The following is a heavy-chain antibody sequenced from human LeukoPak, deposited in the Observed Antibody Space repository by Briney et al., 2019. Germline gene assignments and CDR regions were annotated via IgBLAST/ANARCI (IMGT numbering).Heavy chain of an antibody. D-gene: IGHD2-15*01. CDR2: INPNSGGT. CDR1: GYTFTGYY. Sequence: ASVKVSCKASGYTFTGYYMHWVRQAPGQGLEWMGWINPNSGGTNYAQKFQGRVTMTRDTSTSTAYMELSRLRSDDTAVYYCARVSHCSGGSCYFDPADCWGQGTLVTVSS. J-gene: IGHJ4*02. CDR3: ARVSHCSGGSCYFDPADC. V-gene: IGHV1-2*02.